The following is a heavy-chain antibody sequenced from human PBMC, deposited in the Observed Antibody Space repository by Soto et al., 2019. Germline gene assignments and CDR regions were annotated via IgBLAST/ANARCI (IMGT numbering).Heavy chain of an antibody. V-gene: IGHV1-69*02. D-gene: IGHD1-26*01. J-gene: IGHJ4*02. CDR2: IIPILGIA. Sequence: QVQLVQSGAEVNKPGSSVKVSCKASGGTFSSYIISWVRQAPRQGLEWMGRIIPILGIANYAQKFQGRVTITADKSTSTAYMELGSLRSEDTAVYYCARFPQTAIVGAAYFDYWGQGTVVTVSS. CDR1: GGTFSSYI. CDR3: ARFPQTAIVGAAYFDY.